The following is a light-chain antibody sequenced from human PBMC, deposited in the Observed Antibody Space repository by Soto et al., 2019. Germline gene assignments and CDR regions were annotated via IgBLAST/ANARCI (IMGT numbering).Light chain of an antibody. Sequence: EVLFTQSPATLYLSPGARATLSCRASQSVSRYLAWYQQKPCQAPRLLIYDASTRATGIPARFSGSGSGTEFTLTISNLQSQDLAVYYCQQYAKWPPQTFGQGTKLDI. CDR2: DAS. CDR3: QQYAKWPPQT. V-gene: IGKV3-15*01. CDR1: QSVSRY. J-gene: IGKJ2*01.